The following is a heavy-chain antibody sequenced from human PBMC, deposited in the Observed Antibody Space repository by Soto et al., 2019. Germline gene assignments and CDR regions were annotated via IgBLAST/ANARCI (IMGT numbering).Heavy chain of an antibody. CDR2: ISSSGSTI. Sequence: GSLRLSCAASGFTFSDYYMSWIRQAPGKGLEWVSYISSSGSTIYYADSVKGRFTISRDNAKNSLYLQMNSLRAEDTAVYYCARTTYYDFWSGYYYYYYYMYVWGKGTTVTVSS. CDR3: ARTTYYDFWSGYYYYYYYMYV. CDR1: GFTFSDYY. D-gene: IGHD3-3*01. V-gene: IGHV3-11*01. J-gene: IGHJ6*03.